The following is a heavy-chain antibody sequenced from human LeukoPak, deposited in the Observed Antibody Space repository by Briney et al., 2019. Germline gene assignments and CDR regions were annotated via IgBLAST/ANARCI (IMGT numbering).Heavy chain of an antibody. Sequence: GGSLRLSCAASGFTFSDYYMSWIRQAPGKGLEWVSYISSSGSTIYYADSVKGRFTISRDNAKNSLYLQMNSLRAEDTAVYYCAKEASYYENYFDYWGQGTLVTVSS. CDR2: ISSSGSTI. CDR1: GFTFSDYY. CDR3: AKEASYYENYFDY. V-gene: IGHV3-11*04. J-gene: IGHJ4*02. D-gene: IGHD1-26*01.